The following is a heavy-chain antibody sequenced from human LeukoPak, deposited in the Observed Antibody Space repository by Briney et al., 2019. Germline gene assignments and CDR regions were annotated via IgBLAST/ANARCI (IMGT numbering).Heavy chain of an antibody. D-gene: IGHD3-22*01. CDR2: IYTSGST. V-gene: IGHV4-4*07. CDR3: ARVLGGTMIVVVNADDAFDI. J-gene: IGHJ3*02. CDR1: GGSISSYY. Sequence: SETLSLTCTVSGGSISSYYWSWIRQPAGKGLEWIGRIYTSGSTNYNPSLKSRVTMSVDTSKNQFSLKLSSVTAADTAVYYCARVLGGTMIVVVNADDAFDIWGQGTMVTVSS.